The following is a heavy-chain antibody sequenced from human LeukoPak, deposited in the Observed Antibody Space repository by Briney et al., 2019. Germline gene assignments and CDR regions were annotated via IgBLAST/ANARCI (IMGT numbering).Heavy chain of an antibody. CDR2: ISSSSSYI. CDR3: ARYCSGGSCSPYYYYGMDV. V-gene: IGHV3-21*01. CDR1: GFTFSSYS. Sequence: GGSLRLSCAASGFTFSSYSMNWVRQAPGKGLEWVSSISSSSSYIYYADSVKGRFTISRDNAKNSLYLQMNSLRAEDTAVYYCARYCSGGSCSPYYYYGMDVWGQGTTVTVSS. J-gene: IGHJ6*02. D-gene: IGHD2-15*01.